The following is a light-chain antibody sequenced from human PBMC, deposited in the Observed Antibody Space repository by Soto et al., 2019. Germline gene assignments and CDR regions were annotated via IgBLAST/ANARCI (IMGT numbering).Light chain of an antibody. CDR1: QSVSSSY. J-gene: IGKJ2*01. CDR2: DAS. Sequence: EIVLTQSPGTLSLSPGEGATLSCRASQSVSSSYLAWYQQKPGQAPRLLIYDASSRATGTPDRFSGSGSGTDFTLTISRLEPEDFAVYYCQRYGSLPYTFGQGTKLEIK. V-gene: IGKV3-20*01. CDR3: QRYGSLPYT.